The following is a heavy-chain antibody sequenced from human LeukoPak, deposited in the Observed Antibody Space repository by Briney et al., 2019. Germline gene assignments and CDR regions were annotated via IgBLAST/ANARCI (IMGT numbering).Heavy chain of an antibody. CDR1: GYTFTSYD. CDR2: MNPNSGNT. J-gene: IGHJ4*02. CDR3: ARERYYESSGLYYFDY. V-gene: IGHV1-8*01. D-gene: IGHD3-22*01. Sequence: GASVKVSCKASGYTFTSYDINWVRQATGQGLEWMGWMNPNSGNTGYAQKFQGRVTMTRNTSISTAYMELSSLRSEDTAVYYCARERYYESSGLYYFDYWGQGTLVTVSS.